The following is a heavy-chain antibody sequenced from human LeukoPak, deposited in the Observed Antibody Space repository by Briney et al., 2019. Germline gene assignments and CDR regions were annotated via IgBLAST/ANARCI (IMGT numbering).Heavy chain of an antibody. V-gene: IGHV3-23*01. Sequence: QSGGSLRLSCAASGFTFSSYAMSWVRQAPGKGVEWVSAISGSGGSTYYADSVKGRFTISRDNSKNTLYLQMNSLRAEDTAVYYCAKYVSGWPPHTFDYWGQGTLVTVSS. CDR2: ISGSGGST. J-gene: IGHJ4*02. CDR3: AKYVSGWPPHTFDY. CDR1: GFTFSSYA. D-gene: IGHD6-19*01.